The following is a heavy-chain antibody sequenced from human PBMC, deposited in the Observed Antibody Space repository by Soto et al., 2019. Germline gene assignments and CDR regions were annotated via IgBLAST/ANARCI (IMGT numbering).Heavy chain of an antibody. Sequence: GGSLRLSCSASGFTFSSYAMHWVRQAPGKGLEYVSGIRGNGDPPFYADSVKGRFTISRDNAKSTLFLQMNSLRDEDTAVYYCAREFCSGGNCYTYYFDPWGQGTLVTVSS. CDR1: GFTFSSYA. J-gene: IGHJ5*02. CDR2: IRGNGDPP. D-gene: IGHD2-15*01. CDR3: AREFCSGGNCYTYYFDP. V-gene: IGHV3-64*04.